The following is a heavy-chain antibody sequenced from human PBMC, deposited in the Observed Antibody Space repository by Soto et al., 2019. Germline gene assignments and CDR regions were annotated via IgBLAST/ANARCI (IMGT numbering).Heavy chain of an antibody. J-gene: IGHJ5*02. CDR2: ISASGGLK. V-gene: IGHV3-23*01. Sequence: EVQLSESGGGLRQPGGSLRLSCAASGFTFTNYAMTWVRQTPGKGLEWVSGISASGGLKYYADSVRGRFTVSRDNSTNILYLQMDNLRDEDTALYYCAREVGAPSGWLDPWGQGTQVTVSS. D-gene: IGHD1-26*01. CDR3: AREVGAPSGWLDP. CDR1: GFTFTNYA.